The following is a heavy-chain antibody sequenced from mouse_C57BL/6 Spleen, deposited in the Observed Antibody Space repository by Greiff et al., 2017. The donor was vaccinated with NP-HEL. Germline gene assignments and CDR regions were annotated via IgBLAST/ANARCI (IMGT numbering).Heavy chain of an antibody. J-gene: IGHJ2*01. CDR2: IDPENGDT. CDR3: TTDRNCFDY. Sequence: EVQLQQSGAELVRPGASVKLSCTASGFNIKDDYMHWVKQRPEQGLEWIGWIDPENGDTEYASKFQGKATITADTSSNTAYLQLSSLTSEDTAVYYCTTDRNCFDYWGQGTTLTVSS. CDR1: GFNIKDDY. V-gene: IGHV14-4*01.